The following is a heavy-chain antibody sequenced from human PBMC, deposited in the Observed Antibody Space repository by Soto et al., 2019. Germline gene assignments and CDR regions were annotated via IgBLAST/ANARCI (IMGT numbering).Heavy chain of an antibody. V-gene: IGHV3-30-3*01. CDR2: ISYDGSNK. CDR3: ARGAINSRYGMDV. D-gene: IGHD2-2*01. CDR1: GFTFSSYA. Sequence: GGSLRLSCAASGFTFSSYAMHWVRQAPGKGLEWVAVISYDGSNKYYADSVKGRFTISRDNSKNTLYLQMNSLRAEDTAVYYCARGAINSRYGMDVWGQGTTVTVSS. J-gene: IGHJ6*02.